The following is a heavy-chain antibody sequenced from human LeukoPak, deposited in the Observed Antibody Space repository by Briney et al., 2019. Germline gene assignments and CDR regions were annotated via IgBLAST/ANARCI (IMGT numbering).Heavy chain of an antibody. Sequence: GGSVRLFCGVSGFTFSSYGMHWVRHAPGKGLEGVAVISYDGSNKYCADPVKGRFTISRDNSENTLYLQMNSLRAEDTAVYYCAKSPPPYCSSTSCYGGSWFDPWGQGTLVTVSS. J-gene: IGHJ5*02. CDR1: GFTFSSYG. CDR2: ISYDGSNK. CDR3: AKSPPPYCSSTSCYGGSWFDP. D-gene: IGHD2-2*01. V-gene: IGHV3-30*18.